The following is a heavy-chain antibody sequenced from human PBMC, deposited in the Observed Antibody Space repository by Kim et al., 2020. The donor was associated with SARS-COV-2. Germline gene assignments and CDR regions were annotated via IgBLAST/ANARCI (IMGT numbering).Heavy chain of an antibody. CDR3: ARGIGYSTIRFDY. CDR2: IYPGNSET. CDR1: EYSFTNYW. D-gene: IGHD6-13*01. Sequence: GESLKISCKGSEYSFTNYWIGWVRQVPGKGLEWMGIIYPGNSETRYSPSFQGQVTISVDKSISTAYLQWSSLEASDSAMYYCARGIGYSTIRFDYWGQGTLVTVSS. V-gene: IGHV5-51*01. J-gene: IGHJ4*02.